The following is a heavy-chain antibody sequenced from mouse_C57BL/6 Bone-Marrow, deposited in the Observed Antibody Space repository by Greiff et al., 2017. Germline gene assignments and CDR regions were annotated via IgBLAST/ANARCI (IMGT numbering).Heavy chain of an antibody. J-gene: IGHJ1*03. CDR1: GYTFTSYG. D-gene: IGHD2-3*01. CDR3: ARPDGYYGYWYFDV. V-gene: IGHV1-81*01. CDR2: IYPRSGNT. Sequence: QVQLQQSGAELARPGASVKLSCKASGYTFTSYGISWVKQRTGQGLEWIGEIYPRSGNTYYNEKFKGKATLTADKSSSTAYMELRSLTSEDSAVYFCARPDGYYGYWYFDVWGTGTTVTVSS.